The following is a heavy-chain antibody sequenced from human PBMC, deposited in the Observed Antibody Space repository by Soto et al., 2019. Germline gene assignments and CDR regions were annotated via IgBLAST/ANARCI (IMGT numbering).Heavy chain of an antibody. J-gene: IGHJ5*02. CDR1: SGSFSFYY. CDR2: INHSGST. Sequence: SDTLSLTCPVCSGSFSFYYWTWIRQPPGRGLEWIGEINHSGSTKYIPSLKSRVTISEDTSKSQFSLKLSSVTAADTAVYYCARAGTYYYDSSGYYLGPWGQGTLVTVSS. D-gene: IGHD3-22*01. V-gene: IGHV4-34*01. CDR3: ARAGTYYYDSSGYYLGP.